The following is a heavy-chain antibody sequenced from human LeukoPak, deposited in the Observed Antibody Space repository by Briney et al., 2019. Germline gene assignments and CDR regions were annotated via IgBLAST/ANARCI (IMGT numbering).Heavy chain of an antibody. CDR2: INTNTGNP. CDR1: GYTFTSYA. CDR3: AIHDYSLRRPYYYYYYMDV. Sequence: GASVKVSCKASGYTFTSYAMNWVRQAPGQGLEWMGWINTNTGNPTYAQGFTGRFVFSLDTSVSTAYLQISSLKAEDTAVYYCAIHDYSLRRPYYYYYYMDVWGKGTTVTVSS. J-gene: IGHJ6*03. D-gene: IGHD2/OR15-2a*01. V-gene: IGHV7-4-1*02.